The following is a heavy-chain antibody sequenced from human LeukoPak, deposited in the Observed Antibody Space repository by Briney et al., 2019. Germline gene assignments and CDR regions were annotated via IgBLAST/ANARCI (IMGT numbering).Heavy chain of an antibody. D-gene: IGHD2-15*01. CDR2: IYYSGST. CDR3: ARGTTRKAFDI. Sequence: SETLSLTCTVSGGSISSYYWSWIRQPPGKGLEWIGYIYYSGSTNYNPSLKSRVTISVDTSKNQFSLKLSSVTAADTAVYYCARGTTRKAFDIWGQGTMVTVSS. V-gene: IGHV4-59*08. CDR1: GGSISSYY. J-gene: IGHJ3*02.